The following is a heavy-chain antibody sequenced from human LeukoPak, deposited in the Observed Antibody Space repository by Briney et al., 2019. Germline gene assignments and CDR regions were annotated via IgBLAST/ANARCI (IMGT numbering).Heavy chain of an antibody. CDR1: GGSSSSSNYY. CDR3: GRGYGDYGLSWFDP. Sequence: SETLSLTCTVSGGSSSSSNYYWDWIRQPPGKGLEWIGTIYYSGTTYYNPSLNSRVTMSVDTSKNQFSLKLSSVTAADTAVYYCGRGYGDYGLSWFDPWGQGTLVTVSS. D-gene: IGHD4-17*01. V-gene: IGHV4-39*01. J-gene: IGHJ5*02. CDR2: IYYSGTT.